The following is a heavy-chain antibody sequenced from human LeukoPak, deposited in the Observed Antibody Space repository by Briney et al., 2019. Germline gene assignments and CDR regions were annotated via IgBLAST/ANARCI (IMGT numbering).Heavy chain of an antibody. CDR3: AKRYYYGSGSFDY. CDR2: ISDTTSTI. CDR1: GFPFSYYN. V-gene: IGHV3-48*01. D-gene: IGHD3-10*01. J-gene: IGHJ4*02. Sequence: GGSLRLSCAASGFPFSYYNMNRVRQAPGKGPEWVSNISDTTSTIYYADSVKGRFTISRDNAKNSLHLQMNSLRAEDTAVYYCAKRYYYGSGSFDYWGQGTLVTVAS.